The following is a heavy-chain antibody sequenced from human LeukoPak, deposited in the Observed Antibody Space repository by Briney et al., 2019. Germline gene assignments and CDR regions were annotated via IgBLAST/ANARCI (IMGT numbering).Heavy chain of an antibody. V-gene: IGHV3-21*01. J-gene: IGHJ6*03. Sequence: GGSLRLSCAASGFTFSSYSMNWVRQAPGKGLEWVSSISSSSSYIYYADSVKGRFTISRDNAKNSLYLHLNSLRDEDTAIYYCARDPYNGDYGDFYYYYMDVWGKGTTVTISS. D-gene: IGHD3-16*01. CDR2: ISSSSSYI. CDR3: ARDPYNGDYGDFYYYYMDV. CDR1: GFTFSSYS.